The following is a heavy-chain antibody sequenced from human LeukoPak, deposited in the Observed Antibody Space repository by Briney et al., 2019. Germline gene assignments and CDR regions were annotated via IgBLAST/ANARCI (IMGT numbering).Heavy chain of an antibody. CDR3: ARVLRSSWYSAFDI. CDR2: INPNSGGT. D-gene: IGHD6-13*01. J-gene: IGHJ3*02. V-gene: IGHV1-2*04. Sequence: PKASVKVSCKASGYTFTGYYMHWVRQAPGQGLEWMGWINPNSGGTNYAQKFQGWVTMTRDTSISTAYMELSSLRSEDTAVYYCARVLRSSWYSAFDIWGQGTMVTVSS. CDR1: GYTFTGYY.